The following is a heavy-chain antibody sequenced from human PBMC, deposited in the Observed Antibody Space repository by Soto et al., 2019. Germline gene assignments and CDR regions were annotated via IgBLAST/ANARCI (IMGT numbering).Heavy chain of an antibody. D-gene: IGHD1-7*01. J-gene: IGHJ1*01. CDR2: ITINGNT. CDR1: RAYMCYFC. Sequence: PSWSLARACAVSRAYMCYFCWGWIRQPAGKGLEWIGRITINGNTQKNPSVKSRVTMSIDTSRNHFSLNLQSAAAADTALYYCARETGENWTYEAHWGTGTLVPVSS. CDR3: ARETGENWTYEAH. V-gene: IGHV4-4*07.